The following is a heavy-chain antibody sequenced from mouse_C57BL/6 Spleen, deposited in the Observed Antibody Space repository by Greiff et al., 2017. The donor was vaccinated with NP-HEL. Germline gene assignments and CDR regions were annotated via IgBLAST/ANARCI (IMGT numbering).Heavy chain of an antibody. J-gene: IGHJ1*03. V-gene: IGHV1-26*01. CDR2: INPNNGGT. D-gene: IGHD1-1*01. CDR3: ARYDYGSYWYFDV. CDR1: GYTFTDYY. Sequence: EVQLQQSGPELVKPGASVKISCKASGYTFTDYYMNWVKQSHGKSLEWIGDINPNNGGTSYNQKFKGKATLTVDKSSSTAYMELRSLTSEDSAVYYCARYDYGSYWYFDVWGTGTTVTVSS.